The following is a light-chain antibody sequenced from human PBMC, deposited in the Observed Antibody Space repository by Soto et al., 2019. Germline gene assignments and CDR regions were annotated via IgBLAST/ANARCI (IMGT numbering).Light chain of an antibody. CDR2: AAS. J-gene: IGKJ3*01. V-gene: IGKV1-39*01. CDR3: QQSYNTPFT. Sequence: DIPMTQSPSSLSASVGDRVTITCRASQSISSYLNWYQQKPGKAPKLLIYAASSLQSGVPSRFSGSGSGTDFTLTISSLQPEDFASYYCQQSYNTPFTFGPGTKVDIK. CDR1: QSISSY.